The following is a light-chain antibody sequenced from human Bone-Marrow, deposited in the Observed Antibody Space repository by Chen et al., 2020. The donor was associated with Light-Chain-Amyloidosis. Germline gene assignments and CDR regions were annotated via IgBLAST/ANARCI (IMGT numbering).Light chain of an antibody. CDR3: WAWDRSRDRPV. V-gene: IGLV3-21*02. Sequence: SYVLTQPSSVSVAPGQTATIACGGNNIGSTSVHWYQQTQGQAPLLVVYVASDRPSGIPERLSGDNCGHTASLTLSGVQSGDEGGYCCWAWDRSRDRPVVGGGTKLPVL. CDR2: VAS. J-gene: IGLJ3*02. CDR1: NIGSTS.